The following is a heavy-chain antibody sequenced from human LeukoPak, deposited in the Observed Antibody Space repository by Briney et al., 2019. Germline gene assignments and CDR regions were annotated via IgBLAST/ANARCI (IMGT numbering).Heavy chain of an antibody. J-gene: IGHJ4*02. D-gene: IGHD6-19*01. CDR1: GFTFSSYA. V-gene: IGHV3-23*01. CDR3: AKEIANTNGWYADH. CDR2: ISGGGANT. Sequence: GGSLRLSCAASGFTFSSYAMSWVRQAPGEGLEWVSGISGGGANTHYADSVKGRFTISRDKSKNTLYLQMSSLRAEDTAIYFCAKEIANTNGWYADHWGQGTLVTVSS.